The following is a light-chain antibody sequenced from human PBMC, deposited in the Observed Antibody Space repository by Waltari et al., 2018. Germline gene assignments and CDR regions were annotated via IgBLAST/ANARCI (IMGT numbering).Light chain of an antibody. CDR3: QSADGRGSDHWV. CDR2: QDP. Sequence: SYELTQPPSVSVSPGQTATIPSPADVLPNQHAYWYQQKPGQATVLELKQDPARPSRIAERFSGSSSCATAALTVSGVQAEDEADYYCQSADGRGSDHWVFGGGTKLTVL. CDR1: VLPNQH. V-gene: IGLV3-25*03. J-gene: IGLJ3*02.